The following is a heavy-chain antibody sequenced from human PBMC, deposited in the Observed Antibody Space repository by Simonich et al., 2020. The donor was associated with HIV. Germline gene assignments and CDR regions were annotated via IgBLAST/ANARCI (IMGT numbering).Heavy chain of an antibody. V-gene: IGHV4-34*01. J-gene: IGHJ3*02. D-gene: IGHD2-8*02. CDR2: INHSGNT. CDR3: AHLTGSDAFDI. CDR1: GGSFSDYY. Sequence: QVQLQQWGAGLLKPSETLSLTCAVYGGSFSDYYWSWIRQPPWKGLEWIVEINHSGNTNYNPARKSRVTISIDTSKTQFSLKLTSVTTADTAVYYCAHLTGSDAFDIWGQGTMVTVSS.